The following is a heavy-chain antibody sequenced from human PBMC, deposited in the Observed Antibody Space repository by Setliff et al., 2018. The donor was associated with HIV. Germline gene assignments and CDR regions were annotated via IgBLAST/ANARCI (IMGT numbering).Heavy chain of an antibody. D-gene: IGHD1-7*01. J-gene: IGHJ6*03. V-gene: IGHV3-48*03. CDR2: VSGSGSTT. CDR3: TRDYAYDWNSVMDV. CDR1: GFTFNSYE. Sequence: PGGSLRLSCAASGFTFNSYEMHWVRQAPGKGLEWIAYVSGSGSTTYYAESVRGRFTISRDNAKNSLYLQMNSLRAEDTAVYYCTRDYAYDWNSVMDVWGKGTTVTVSS.